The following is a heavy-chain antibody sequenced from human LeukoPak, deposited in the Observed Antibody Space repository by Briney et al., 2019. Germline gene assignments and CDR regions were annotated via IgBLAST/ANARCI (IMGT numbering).Heavy chain of an antibody. J-gene: IGHJ4*03. Sequence: PGGSLRLSCAASGFSFSSYVIHWVRQAPGKGLEWVAVISSDGASKYYADSVKGRFTISRDNSKNTLYLQMNSLTTEDTALYYCARGSGWYLSRDWGQGTPVTVSS. D-gene: IGHD6-19*01. CDR3: ARGSGWYLSRD. V-gene: IGHV3-30-3*01. CDR2: ISSDGASK. CDR1: GFSFSSYV.